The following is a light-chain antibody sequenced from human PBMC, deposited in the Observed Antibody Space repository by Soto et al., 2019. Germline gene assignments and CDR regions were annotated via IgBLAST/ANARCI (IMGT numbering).Light chain of an antibody. CDR1: QRVLYSSNNKNY. V-gene: IGKV4-1*01. Sequence: DIVMTQSPDSLAVSLGERATINCKSSQRVLYSSNNKNYLAWYQRRPGQPPKLLIYWASTRESGVPDRFSGSGSGTDFTLTITSLQAEDVAVYYCQQYESTPPTFGQGTKLEIK. CDR3: QQYESTPPT. J-gene: IGKJ2*01. CDR2: WAS.